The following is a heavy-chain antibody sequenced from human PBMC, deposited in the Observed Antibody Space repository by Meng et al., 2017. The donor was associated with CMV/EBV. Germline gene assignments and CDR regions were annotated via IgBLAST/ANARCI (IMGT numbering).Heavy chain of an antibody. J-gene: IGHJ3*02. D-gene: IGHD5-18*01. Sequence: SETLSLTCAVYGGSFSGYYWSWIRQPPGKGLEWIGEINHSGSTYYNPSLKSRVTISVDTSKNQFSLKLSSVTAVDTAVYYCASYRGDSYGIHDAFDIWGQGTMVTVSS. CDR3: ASYRGDSYGIHDAFDI. CDR2: INHSGST. CDR1: GGSFSGYY. V-gene: IGHV4-34*01.